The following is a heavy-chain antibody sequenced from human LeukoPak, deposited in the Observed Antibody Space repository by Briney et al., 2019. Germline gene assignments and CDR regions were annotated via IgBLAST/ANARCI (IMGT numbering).Heavy chain of an antibody. D-gene: IGHD4-17*01. J-gene: IGHJ4*02. Sequence: ASVKVSCKASGYTFTGYYMHWVRQAPGQGLEWMGGINPNSGGTNYAQKFQGRVTMTMDTSISTAYMELSRLRSDDTAVYYCARQHDYGDYSFGYWGQGTLVTVSS. CDR1: GYTFTGYY. V-gene: IGHV1-2*02. CDR2: INPNSGGT. CDR3: ARQHDYGDYSFGY.